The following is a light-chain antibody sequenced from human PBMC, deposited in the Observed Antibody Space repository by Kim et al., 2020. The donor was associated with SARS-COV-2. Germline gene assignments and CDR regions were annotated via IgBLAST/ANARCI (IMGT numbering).Light chain of an antibody. CDR1: QSINSRY. CDR2: GAS. Sequence: EIVLTQSPGTLSLSPGERATLSCRASQSINSRYLAWYQEKPGQPPRLLIYGASRRATGIPDRFSGSESGTDFTLTITRLEPEDFAVYYCQHYGNSPLSFAGGTKVEIK. V-gene: IGKV3-20*01. CDR3: QHYGNSPLS. J-gene: IGKJ4*01.